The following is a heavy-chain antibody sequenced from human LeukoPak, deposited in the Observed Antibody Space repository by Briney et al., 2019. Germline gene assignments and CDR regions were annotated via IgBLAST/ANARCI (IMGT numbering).Heavy chain of an antibody. CDR3: ARQVGAISTSYFDY. CDR2: IDYSGST. CDR1: GGAISRYD. D-gene: IGHD1-26*01. Sequence: SETLSLPCTLSGGAISRYDGSWLRESPGKGLEWIGYIDYSGSTNYNPSLSNRLTISVDTYKNLFPLKLSSVTAADTAVYYCARQVGAISTSYFDYWGQGTLVTVST. V-gene: IGHV4-59*08. J-gene: IGHJ4*02.